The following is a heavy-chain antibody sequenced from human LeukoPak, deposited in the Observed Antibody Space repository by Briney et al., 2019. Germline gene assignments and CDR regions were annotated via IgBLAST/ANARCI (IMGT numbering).Heavy chain of an antibody. V-gene: IGHV3-7*01. D-gene: IGHD2-2*01. CDR3: ARPYCSSTSCYGAFDI. J-gene: IGHJ3*02. CDR1: GFTFSSYW. CDR2: IKQDGSEK. Sequence: GGSLRLSCAASGFTFSSYWMSWVRQAPGKGLEWVANIKQDGSEKYYVDSVKGRFTISRDNAKNSLYLQMNSLRAEDTAVYYCARPYCSSTSCYGAFDIWGQGTMVTASS.